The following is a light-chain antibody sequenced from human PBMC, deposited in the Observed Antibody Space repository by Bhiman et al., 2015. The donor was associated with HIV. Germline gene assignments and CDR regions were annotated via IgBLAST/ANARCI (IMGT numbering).Light chain of an antibody. CDR3: GSYSSSSTLL. V-gene: IGLV2-14*01. J-gene: IGLJ1*01. CDR1: SSDVGTYNY. Sequence: QSALTQPASVSGSPGQSITISCTGTSSDVGTYNYVSWYQQHPGKVPKLLIYDVSNRPSGVSNRFSGSKSGNTASLTISGLQAEDEADYYCGSYSSSSTLLFGTGTKVTVL. CDR2: DVS.